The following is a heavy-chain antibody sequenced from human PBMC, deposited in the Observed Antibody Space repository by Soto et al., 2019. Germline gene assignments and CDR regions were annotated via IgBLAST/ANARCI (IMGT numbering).Heavy chain of an antibody. Sequence: GGSLRLSCAASGFTFSDYYMSWIRQAPGKGLEWVSYISSSGSTIYYADSVKGRFTISRDNAKNSLYLQMNSLRAEDTAVYYCARGHSSSSWYTLVDYFDYWGQGTLVTVSS. V-gene: IGHV3-11*01. D-gene: IGHD6-13*01. CDR2: ISSSGSTI. CDR1: GFTFSDYY. J-gene: IGHJ4*02. CDR3: ARGHSSSSWYTLVDYFDY.